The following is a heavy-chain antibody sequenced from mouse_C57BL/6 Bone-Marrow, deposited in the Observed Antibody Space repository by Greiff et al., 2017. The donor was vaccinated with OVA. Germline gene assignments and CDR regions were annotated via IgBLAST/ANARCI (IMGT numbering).Heavy chain of an antibody. CDR1: GYTFTSYG. D-gene: IGHD2-1*01. V-gene: IGHV1-81*01. CDR2: IYPRSGNT. J-gene: IGHJ3*01. Sequence: VQLQESGAELARPGASVKLSCKASGYTFTSYGISWVKQRTGQGLEWIGEIYPRSGNTYYNEKFKGEATLTADKSSSTAYMELRSLTSEDSAVDFCARGGYYGLAYWGQGTLVTVSA. CDR3: ARGGYYGLAY.